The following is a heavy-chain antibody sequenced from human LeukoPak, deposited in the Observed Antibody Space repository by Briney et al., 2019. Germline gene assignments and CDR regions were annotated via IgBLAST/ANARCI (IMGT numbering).Heavy chain of an antibody. CDR2: INPNSGGT. CDR3: ARLRGGLQDDYEEGSFDP. D-gene: IGHD4-17*01. J-gene: IGHJ5*02. V-gene: IGHV1-2*02. CDR1: GYTFTGYY. Sequence: ASVKVSCKASGYTFTGYYMHWVRQAPGQGLEWMGWINPNSGGTNYAQKFQGRVTMTRDTSISTAYMELSRLRSDDTAVYYCARLRGGLQDDYEEGSFDPWGQGTLVTVSS.